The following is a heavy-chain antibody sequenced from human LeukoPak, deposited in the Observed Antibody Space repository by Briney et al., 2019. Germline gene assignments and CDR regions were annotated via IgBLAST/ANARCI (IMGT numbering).Heavy chain of an antibody. CDR1: GYTFTSYG. CDR3: ARVGDRSSTSCYIYYYYYYMDV. CDR2: ISAYNGNT. V-gene: IGHV1-18*01. D-gene: IGHD2-2*02. J-gene: IGHJ6*03. Sequence: GASVKVSCKASGYTFTSYGISWVRQAPGQGLEWMGWISAYNGNTSYAQKLQGRVTMTTDTSTSTAYMELRSLRSDDTAVYYCARVGDRSSTSCYIYYYYYYMDVWGKGTTVTVSS.